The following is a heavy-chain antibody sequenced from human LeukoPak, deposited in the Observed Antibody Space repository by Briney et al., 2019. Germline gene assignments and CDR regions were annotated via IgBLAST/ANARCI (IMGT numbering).Heavy chain of an antibody. CDR1: GYTFTSYD. Sequence: ASVNVSCTASGYTFTSYDINWVRQATGQGLEWMGWMNPNSGNTGYAQKFQGRVTMTRNTSISTAYMELSSLRSEDTAVYYCARGLVITDFDYWGQGTLVTVSS. CDR3: ARGLVITDFDY. CDR2: MNPNSGNT. V-gene: IGHV1-8*01. D-gene: IGHD3-22*01. J-gene: IGHJ4*02.